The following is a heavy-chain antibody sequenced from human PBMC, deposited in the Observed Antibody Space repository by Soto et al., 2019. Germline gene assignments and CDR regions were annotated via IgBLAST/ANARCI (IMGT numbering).Heavy chain of an antibody. D-gene: IGHD6-13*01. J-gene: IGHJ5*02. CDR2: INAGNGNT. CDR1: GYTFTSYA. Sequence: ASVKVSCKASGYTFTSYAMHWVRQAPGQRLEWMGWINAGNGNTNYAQKLQGRVTMTTDTSTSTAYMELRSLRSDDTAVYYCARDIKGYSSSWPRKFDPWGQGTPVSVSS. CDR3: ARDIKGYSSSWPRKFDP. V-gene: IGHV1-3*01.